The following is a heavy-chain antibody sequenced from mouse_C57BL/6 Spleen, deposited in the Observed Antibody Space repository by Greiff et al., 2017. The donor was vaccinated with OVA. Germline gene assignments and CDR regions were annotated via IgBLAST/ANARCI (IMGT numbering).Heavy chain of an antibody. V-gene: IGHV1-72*01. CDR1: GYTFTSYW. CDR2: IDPNSGGT. Sequence: VKLVESGAELVKPGASVKLSYKASGYTFTSYWMHWVKQRPGRGLEWIGRIDPNSGGTKYNEKFKSKATLTVDKPSSTAYMQLSSLTSEDSAVYYCAGDSSDPGAMDYWGQGTSVTVSS. J-gene: IGHJ4*01. CDR3: AGDSSDPGAMDY. D-gene: IGHD3-2*02.